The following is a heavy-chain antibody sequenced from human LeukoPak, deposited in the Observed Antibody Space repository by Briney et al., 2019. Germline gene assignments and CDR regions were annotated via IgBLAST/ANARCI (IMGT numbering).Heavy chain of an antibody. D-gene: IGHD6-13*01. V-gene: IGHV3-7*01. CDR1: GFTFTLYW. CDR3: SNGIYSPSY. CDR2: INQDESQQ. J-gene: IGHJ4*02. Sequence: GGSLRLSCTTSGFTFTLYWMAWVRQSPGKGLEWVTNINQDESQQYYLESVEGRFTVSRDNARNSVYLHMNNLRVEDTAVYYCSNGIYSPSYWGRGTLVTVSS.